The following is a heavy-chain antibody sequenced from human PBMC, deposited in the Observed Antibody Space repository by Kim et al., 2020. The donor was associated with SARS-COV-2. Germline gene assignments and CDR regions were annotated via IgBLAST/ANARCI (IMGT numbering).Heavy chain of an antibody. V-gene: IGHV3-30*18. CDR3: AKGTYYYGSGSYGGDY. J-gene: IGHJ4*01. CDR2: ISYDGSNK. D-gene: IGHD3-10*01. CDR1: GFTFSSYG. Sequence: GGSLRLSCAASGFTFSSYGMHWVRQAPGKGLEWVAVISYDGSNKYYADSVKGRFTISRDNSKNTLYLQMNSLRAEDTAVYYCAKGTYYYGSGSYGGDYWG.